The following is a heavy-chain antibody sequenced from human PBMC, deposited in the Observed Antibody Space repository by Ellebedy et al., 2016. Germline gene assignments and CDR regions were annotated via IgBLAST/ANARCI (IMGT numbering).Heavy chain of an antibody. CDR2: INSDGSST. CDR1: GFTFSSYW. D-gene: IGHD5-24*01. V-gene: IGHV3-74*01. J-gene: IGHJ4*02. CDR3: ARENADGGAD. Sequence: GESLKISXAASGFTFSSYWMHWVRQAPGKGLVWVSRINSDGSSTSYGDSVKGRFTISRDNAKNTLYLQMNSLRAEDTAVYYCARENADGGADWGQGTLVTVSS.